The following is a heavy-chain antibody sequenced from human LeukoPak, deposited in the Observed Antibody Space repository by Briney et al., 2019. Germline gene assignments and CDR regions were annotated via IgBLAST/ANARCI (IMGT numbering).Heavy chain of an antibody. CDR2: INPNSGGT. D-gene: IGHD2-15*01. J-gene: IGHJ5*02. V-gene: IGHV1-2*02. CDR1: GYTFTGYY. CDR3: AREDCSGGSCYHWFDP. Sequence: ASVKVSCKASGYTFTGYYLHWVRQAPGQGLEWMGWINPNSGGTNYAQKFQGRVTMTRDTSIRTAYMELSRLRSDDTAVYYCAREDCSGGSCYHWFDPWGQGTLVTVSS.